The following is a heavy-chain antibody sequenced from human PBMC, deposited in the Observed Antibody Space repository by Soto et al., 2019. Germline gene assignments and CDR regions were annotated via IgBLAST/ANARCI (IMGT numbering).Heavy chain of an antibody. V-gene: IGHV3-30*03. Sequence: QVQLVESGGGVVQPGRSLRRSCAASGFTFNSYGMHWVRQGPGNGLEWGAFISYDSTKTYYADSVKGRFTISRDNSTRDLYVQMNSLTGEDTAVYYCARTRSAWSDFHYYSLDVWGQGTTVTVSS. J-gene: IGHJ6*02. CDR3: ARTRSAWSDFHYYSLDV. CDR2: ISYDSTKT. CDR1: GFTFNSYG. D-gene: IGHD1-26*01.